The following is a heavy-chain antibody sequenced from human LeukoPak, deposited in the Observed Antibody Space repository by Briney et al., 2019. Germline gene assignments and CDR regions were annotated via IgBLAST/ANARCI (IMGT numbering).Heavy chain of an antibody. J-gene: IGHJ3*01. D-gene: IGHD1-26*01. V-gene: IGHV3-74*01. CDR3: ARGGSPPEALGDTFGV. Sequence: GGSLRLSCAASGFTFSSYWMHWVRQAPGKGLVWVSRVKSDGSSTNYADSVKGRFTVSRDNAKNTLILQMNGLRAEDTAVYYCARGGSPPEALGDTFGVWGHGTLVTVSS. CDR1: GFTFSSYW. CDR2: VKSDGSST.